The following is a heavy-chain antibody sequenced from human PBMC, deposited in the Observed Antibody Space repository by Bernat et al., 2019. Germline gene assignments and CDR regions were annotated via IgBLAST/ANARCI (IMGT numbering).Heavy chain of an antibody. CDR2: TSSSSSYI. CDR3: ARFKDGYNYYYYYGMDV. D-gene: IGHD5-12*01. Sequence: EVQLVESGGGLVKPGGSLRLSCAASGFTFSSYSMNWVRQAPGKGLEWVSSTSSSSSYIYYADSVKGRFTISRDNAKNSLYLQMNSLRAEDTAVYYCARFKDGYNYYYYYGMDVWGQGTTVTVSS. J-gene: IGHJ6*02. V-gene: IGHV3-21*01. CDR1: GFTFSSYS.